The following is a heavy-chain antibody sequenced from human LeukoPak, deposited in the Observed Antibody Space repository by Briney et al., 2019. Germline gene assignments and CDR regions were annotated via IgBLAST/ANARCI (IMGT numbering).Heavy chain of an antibody. V-gene: IGHV4-39*01. CDR3: ARHDQGGATTLDY. D-gene: IGHD1-26*01. Sequence: SETLSLTCTVSGGSISSSSYYWGWIRQPPGKGLEWIGSIYYSGSTYYNPSLKSRVTISVDTSKNQFSLQLSSVTAADTAMYYCARHDQGGATTLDYWGQGTLVTVSS. J-gene: IGHJ4*02. CDR2: IYYSGST. CDR1: GGSISSSSYY.